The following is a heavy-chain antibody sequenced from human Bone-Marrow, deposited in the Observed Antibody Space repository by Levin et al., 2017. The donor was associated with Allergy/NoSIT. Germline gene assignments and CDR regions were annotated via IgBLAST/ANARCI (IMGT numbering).Heavy chain of an antibody. V-gene: IGHV3-23*01. J-gene: IGHJ4*02. Sequence: GGSLRLSCAASGFTFINCAMSWVRQAPGKGLEWVSAISGGGATTYYADSVKGRFTISRDNSKSTLYLQMNSLKAEDTAIYYCAKGGIDSYGYESWGQGTLVTVSS. CDR2: ISGGGATT. CDR3: AKGGIDSYGYES. D-gene: IGHD5-18*01. CDR1: GFTFINCA.